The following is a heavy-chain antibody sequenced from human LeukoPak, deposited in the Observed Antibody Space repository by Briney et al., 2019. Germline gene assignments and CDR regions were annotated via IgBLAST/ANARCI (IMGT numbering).Heavy chain of an antibody. V-gene: IGHV1-2*02. CDR2: INPNSGGT. Sequence: ASVKVSCKASGYTFTSYYMHWVRQAPGQGLEWMGWINPNSGGTNYAQKFQGRVTMTRDTSISTAYMELSRLRSDDTAVYYCARVGYSYGYGDAFDIWGQGTMVTVSS. CDR3: ARVGYSYGYGDAFDI. CDR1: GYTFTSYY. J-gene: IGHJ3*02. D-gene: IGHD5-18*01.